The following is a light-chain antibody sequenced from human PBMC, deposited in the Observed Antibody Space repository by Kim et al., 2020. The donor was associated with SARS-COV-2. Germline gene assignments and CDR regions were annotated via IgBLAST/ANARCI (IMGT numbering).Light chain of an antibody. CDR3: QQYFSYST. CDR2: HAS. J-gene: IGKJ2*01. CDR1: QSISDV. V-gene: IGKV1-5*03. Sequence: LSASLGDRITLTGRAGQSISDVFAWYQQKAGKAPTLLIYHASRLQSGVPSRFTGSGSGTEFTLTISSLQPDDFATYYCQQYFSYSTFGRGTKLEI.